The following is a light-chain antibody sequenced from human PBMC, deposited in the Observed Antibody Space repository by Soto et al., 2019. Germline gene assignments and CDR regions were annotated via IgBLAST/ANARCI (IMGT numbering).Light chain of an antibody. Sequence: AIRMTQSPSSFSASTGDRVTITCRASQGISSYLAWYQQKPGKAPKLLIYAASTLQSGVPSRFSGSGSGTAFTLTISCLQSEDFATYYCQQYYSYPGGTFGQGTKVEIK. V-gene: IGKV1-8*01. CDR3: QQYYSYPGGT. J-gene: IGKJ1*01. CDR1: QGISSY. CDR2: AAS.